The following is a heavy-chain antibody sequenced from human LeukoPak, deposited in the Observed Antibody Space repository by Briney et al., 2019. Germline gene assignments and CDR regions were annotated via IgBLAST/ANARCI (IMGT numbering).Heavy chain of an antibody. D-gene: IGHD6-19*01. CDR2: IYTTGSS. CDR1: GGSINNYY. V-gene: IGHV4-4*07. CDR3: ARDGYGSAWADLEYFDY. J-gene: IGHJ4*02. Sequence: SETLSLTCTVSGGSINNYYWSWIRLPAGKGLEWIGRIYTTGSSNYNPSLKGRVTISVDKSKNQFSLNLSSVTAADTAIYYCARDGYGSAWADLEYFDYWGQGIPVTVSS.